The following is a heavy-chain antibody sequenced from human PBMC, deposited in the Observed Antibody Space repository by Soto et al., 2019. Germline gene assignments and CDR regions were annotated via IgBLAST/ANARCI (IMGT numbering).Heavy chain of an antibody. V-gene: IGHV3-30*18. CDR1: EFTFRSYG. J-gene: IGHJ4*02. D-gene: IGHD3-10*01. CDR3: AKDRGSSGSYFDY. CDR2: ISYEGSSK. Sequence: GGSLRLSCVASEFTFRSYGMHWVRQAPGKGLEWVALISYEGSSKHYADSVKGRFTISRDNSKNTVYLQMNSLRPEDTAVYYCAKDRGSSGSYFDYWGQATVVTVS.